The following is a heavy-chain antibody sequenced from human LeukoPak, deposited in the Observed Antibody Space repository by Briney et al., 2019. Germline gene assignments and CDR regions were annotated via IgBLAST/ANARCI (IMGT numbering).Heavy chain of an antibody. CDR3: ARGLVVDAFDI. V-gene: IGHV4-34*01. CDR2: INHSGST. Sequence: TSETLSLTCAVYGGSFSGYYWSWIRQPPGKGLEWIGEINHSGSTNYNPSLESRVTISVDTSKNQFSLKLSSVTAADTAVYYCARGLVVDAFDIWGQGTMVTVSS. J-gene: IGHJ3*02. D-gene: IGHD2-15*01. CDR1: GGSFSGYY.